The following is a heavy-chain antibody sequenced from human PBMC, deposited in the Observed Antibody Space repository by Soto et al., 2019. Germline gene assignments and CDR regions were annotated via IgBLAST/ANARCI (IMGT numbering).Heavy chain of an antibody. J-gene: IGHJ4*02. Sequence: QVQLVQSGAEVKKPGSSVKVSCKASGGTFSTYTLYWVRQAPGQGLEWMGGISPGIDIRDYAPKFQGRVTITADESTSTVYMQLSTLISEDTAFYYCAGGMCFCGSCYLDVWGQGTLVTVSS. V-gene: IGHV1-69*12. CDR1: GGTFSTYT. D-gene: IGHD2-15*01. CDR3: AGGMCFCGSCYLDV. CDR2: ISPGIDIR.